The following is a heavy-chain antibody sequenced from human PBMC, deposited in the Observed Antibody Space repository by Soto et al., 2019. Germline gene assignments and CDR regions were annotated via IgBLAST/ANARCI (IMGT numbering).Heavy chain of an antibody. Sequence: QVQPVQSGAEVKKPGSSVKVSCKASGGTFSSYAISWVRQAPGQGLEWMGGIIPIFGTANYAQKFQGRVTITADESTSTAYMELSSLRSEDTAVYYCARTGYGFDGGQNWFDPWGQGTLVTVSS. CDR3: ARTGYGFDGGQNWFDP. CDR2: IIPIFGTA. D-gene: IGHD6-13*01. V-gene: IGHV1-69*01. J-gene: IGHJ5*02. CDR1: GGTFSSYA.